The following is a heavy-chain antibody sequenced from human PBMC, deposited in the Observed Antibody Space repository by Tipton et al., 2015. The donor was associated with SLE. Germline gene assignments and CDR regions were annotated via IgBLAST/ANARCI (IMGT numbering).Heavy chain of an antibody. D-gene: IGHD6-13*01. J-gene: IGHJ5*02. Sequence: FQGRVTITTDESTSTAYMELSSLRSEDTAVYYCARDSHAGIGWFDPWGQGTLVTVSS. CDR3: ARDSHAGIGWFDP. V-gene: IGHV1-69*05.